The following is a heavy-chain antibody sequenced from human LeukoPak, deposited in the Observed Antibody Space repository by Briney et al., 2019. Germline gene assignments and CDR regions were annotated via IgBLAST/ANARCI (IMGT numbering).Heavy chain of an antibody. CDR1: GFTFSSYA. CDR2: ISGGGGST. V-gene: IGHV3-23*01. J-gene: IGHJ3*02. CDR3: AKGRRITPDAFDI. D-gene: IGHD3-10*01. Sequence: GGSLRLSCAASGFTFSSYAMSWVRQAPGKGLEWVSGISGGGGSTYYADSVKGRFTISRDNSKNTLYLQMNSLRAEDTAVYYCAKGRRITPDAFDIWGQGTMVTVSS.